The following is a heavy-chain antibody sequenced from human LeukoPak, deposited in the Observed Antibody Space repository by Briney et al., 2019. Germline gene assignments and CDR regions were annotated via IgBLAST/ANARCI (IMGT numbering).Heavy chain of an antibody. D-gene: IGHD5-18*01. J-gene: IGHJ4*02. V-gene: IGHV1-24*01. CDR1: GYTLTELS. CDR3: AGRYSYGYRPGFDY. Sequence: ASVKVSCKASGYTLTELSMHSGRQAPGKGLGWMGGFDPEDGETIYAQKFKGRVTVTEDTSTDTAYMELSSLRSEDTAVYYCAGRYSYGYRPGFDYWGQGTLVTVSS. CDR2: FDPEDGET.